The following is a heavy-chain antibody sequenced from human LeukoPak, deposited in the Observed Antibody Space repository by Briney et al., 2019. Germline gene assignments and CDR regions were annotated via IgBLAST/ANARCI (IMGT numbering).Heavy chain of an antibody. J-gene: IGHJ6*03. CDR2: INNSEST. CDR3: ARKMWQQLVSPRYYYYYYMDV. Sequence: SETLSLTSAVYGGSISGYYWSWIRQPQGKELEWIVEINNSESTNYNPSLKSRVTISVDTSKSDFSLKLSSVSAADTAVYCCARKMWQQLVSPRYYYYYYMDVWGKGTTVTVSS. CDR1: GGSISGYY. V-gene: IGHV4-34*01. D-gene: IGHD6-13*01.